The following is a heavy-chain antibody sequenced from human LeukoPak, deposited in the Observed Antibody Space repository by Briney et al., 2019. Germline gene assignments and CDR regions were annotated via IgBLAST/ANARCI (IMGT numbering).Heavy chain of an antibody. D-gene: IGHD3-22*01. CDR2: IYYSGST. J-gene: IGHJ4*02. CDR3: ASSDYYDSSGYQYYFDY. V-gene: IGHV4-59*01. CDR1: GGSISSYY. Sequence: PSETLSLTCTVSGGSISSYYWSWIRQPPGKGLEWIGYIYYSGSTNYNPSLKSRVTISVDTSKNQFSLKLSSVTAADTAVYYCASSDYYDSSGYQYYFDYWGQGTLVTVSS.